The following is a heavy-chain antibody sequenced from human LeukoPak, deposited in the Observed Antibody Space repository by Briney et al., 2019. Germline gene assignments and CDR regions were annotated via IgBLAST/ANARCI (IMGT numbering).Heavy chain of an antibody. J-gene: IGHJ4*02. V-gene: IGHV3-7*01. Sequence: PGGSLRLSCAASGFTFSNYGMNRVRQGPGKGLEWVATIKRDGAETYYVDSVRGRFTISRDNAENSVYLRMNSLRDEDTAVYYCTRGGRNTSYYWYYWGQGTLVTVSS. CDR3: TRGGRNTSYYWYY. D-gene: IGHD1-26*01. CDR1: GFTFSNYG. CDR2: IKRDGAET.